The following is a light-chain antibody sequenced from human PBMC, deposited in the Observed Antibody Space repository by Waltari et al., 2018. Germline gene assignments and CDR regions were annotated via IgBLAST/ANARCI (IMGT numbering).Light chain of an antibody. CDR1: QSISSY. J-gene: IGKJ1*01. CDR2: AAS. Sequence: DIQMTQSPSSLSASVADRVTITCRASQSISSYLNWYQKKPGTAPKLLIYAASSLQSGVPSRFSGSGSGTGFTLTISSLQPGDFATYYCQQSYAALWTFGHGTKVEI. V-gene: IGKV1-39*01. CDR3: QQSYAALWT.